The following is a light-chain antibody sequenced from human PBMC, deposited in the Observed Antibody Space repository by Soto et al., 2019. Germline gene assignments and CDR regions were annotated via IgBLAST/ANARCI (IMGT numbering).Light chain of an antibody. CDR2: DVS. CDR1: QSVGTS. Sequence: EIVLTQSPDTLSLSPGERATLSCRASQSVGTSLAWYQQKPGQAPSLLISDVSNRATGIPARFSGSGSRTAFSLTISSLEPEDFAVYYCHHHSNLPLTCGGGTKVEIK. J-gene: IGKJ4*01. V-gene: IGKV3-11*01. CDR3: HHHSNLPLT.